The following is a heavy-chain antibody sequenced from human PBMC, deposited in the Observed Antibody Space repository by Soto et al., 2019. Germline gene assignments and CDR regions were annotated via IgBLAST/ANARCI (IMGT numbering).Heavy chain of an antibody. CDR1: GFTFSSYA. Sequence: GGSLRLSCAASGFTFSSYAMHWVRQAPGKGLEWVAVISYDGSNKYYADSVKGRFTISRDNSKNTLYLQMNSLRAEDTAVYYCARGEAVAATIIYFDYWGQGTLVTVSS. J-gene: IGHJ4*02. CDR2: ISYDGSNK. V-gene: IGHV3-30-3*01. D-gene: IGHD6-19*01. CDR3: ARGEAVAATIIYFDY.